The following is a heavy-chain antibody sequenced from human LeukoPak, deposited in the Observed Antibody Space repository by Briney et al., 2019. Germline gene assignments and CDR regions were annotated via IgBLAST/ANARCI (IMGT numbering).Heavy chain of an antibody. V-gene: IGHV1-69*02. D-gene: IGHD4-17*01. CDR1: GGTFSSYT. J-gene: IGHJ4*02. CDR2: IIPILGIA. CDR3: AGGLTVTNDY. Sequence: SVKVSCKASGGTFSSYTISWVRQAPGQGLEWMGRIIPILGIANYAQKFQRRVTITADKSTSTAYMELSSLRSEDTAVYYCAGGLTVTNDYWAREPWSPSPQ.